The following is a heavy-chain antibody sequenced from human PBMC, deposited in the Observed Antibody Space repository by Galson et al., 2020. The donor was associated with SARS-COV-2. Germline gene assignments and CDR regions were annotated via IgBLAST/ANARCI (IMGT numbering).Heavy chain of an antibody. Sequence: GGSLRLSCAASGFPFSSYSMIWVRQAPGKGLEWVSSISSGSSYIYYADSVRGRFSMSRDNPKNSLYLQMNSLRVEDTAVYYCARLGGMATTPNTYYYYVMDVWGQGTTVTVSS. J-gene: IGHJ6*02. CDR2: ISSGSSYI. V-gene: IGHV3-21*01. CDR3: ARLGGMATTPNTYYYYVMDV. D-gene: IGHD3-16*01. CDR1: GFPFSSYS.